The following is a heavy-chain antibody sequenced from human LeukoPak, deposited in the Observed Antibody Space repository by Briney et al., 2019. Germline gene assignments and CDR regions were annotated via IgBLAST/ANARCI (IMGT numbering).Heavy chain of an antibody. CDR3: AKMRGDILTGYYRGWFDP. D-gene: IGHD3-9*01. CDR1: GFTFSSYA. Sequence: GGSLRLSCAASGFTFSSYAMSWVRQAPGKGLEWVSAISGSGGSTYYADSVKGRFTISRGNSKNTLYLQMNSLRAEDTAVYYCAKMRGDILTGYYRGWFDPWGQGTLVTVSS. J-gene: IGHJ5*02. V-gene: IGHV3-23*01. CDR2: ISGSGGST.